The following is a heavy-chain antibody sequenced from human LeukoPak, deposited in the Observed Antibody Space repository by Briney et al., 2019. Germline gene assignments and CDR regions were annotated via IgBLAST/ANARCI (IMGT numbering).Heavy chain of an antibody. CDR3: AREVLRYLDWSAQGFDY. CDR1: GGSISSSSYY. Sequence: SETLSLTCTVSGGSISSSSYYWGWIRQPPGKGLDWIGSIYYNGSTYYNPSLKSRVTISVDTSKNQFSLKLSSVTAADTAVYYCAREVLRYLDWSAQGFDYWGQGTLVTVSS. CDR2: IYYNGST. V-gene: IGHV4-39*07. D-gene: IGHD3-9*01. J-gene: IGHJ4*02.